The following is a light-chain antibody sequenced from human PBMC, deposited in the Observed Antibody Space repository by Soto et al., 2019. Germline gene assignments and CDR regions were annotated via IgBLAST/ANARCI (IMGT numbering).Light chain of an antibody. V-gene: IGKV3-20*01. CDR2: GAS. J-gene: IGKJ2*01. Sequence: IVLTQSPGTLSLSPGERATLSCMASESVSSNNLAWYQHRPGRAPRLLIYGASSRATGIPDRFSGSGSGTDFTLTISRLEPEDFAVYFCQQYGSPYPFGQGTKLEIK. CDR3: QQYGSPYP. CDR1: ESVSSNN.